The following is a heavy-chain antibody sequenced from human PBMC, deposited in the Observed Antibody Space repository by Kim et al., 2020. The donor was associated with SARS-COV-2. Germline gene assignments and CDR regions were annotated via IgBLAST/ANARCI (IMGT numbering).Heavy chain of an antibody. CDR2: ISYDGSNK. V-gene: IGHV3-30*03. J-gene: IGHJ6*02. CDR1: GFSFSSSG. Sequence: GGSLRLSCAVSGFSFSSSGMHWVRQAPGKGLEWVAIISYDGSNKEYTDSVKGRFTISRDDAKNTLYLQMNSLREEDTAVYYCVARSMVRGAGYGMDVWGQGTTVTVSS. D-gene: IGHD3-10*01. CDR3: VARSMVRGAGYGMDV.